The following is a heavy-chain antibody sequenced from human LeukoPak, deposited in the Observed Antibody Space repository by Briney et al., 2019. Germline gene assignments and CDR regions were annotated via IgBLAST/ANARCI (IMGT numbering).Heavy chain of an antibody. J-gene: IGHJ6*03. CDR1: GYTFTSYG. D-gene: IGHD2-21*02. V-gene: IGHV1-18*01. CDR3: ARESVTAIKYYYYYMDV. Sequence: ASVKVSCKASGYTFTSYGISWVRQAPGQGLEWMGWISAYNGNTNYAQKLQGRVTMTTDTSTSTAYMELRSLRSDDTAVYYCARESVTAIKYYYYYMDVWGKGTTVTVSS. CDR2: ISAYNGNT.